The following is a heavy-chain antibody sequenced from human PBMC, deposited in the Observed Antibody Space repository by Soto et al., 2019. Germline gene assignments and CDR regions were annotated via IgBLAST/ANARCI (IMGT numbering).Heavy chain of an antibody. D-gene: IGHD5-12*01. CDR3: TRPHSYLGGYVNDY. Sequence: GGSLRLSCAASGFTFSGSAMHWVRQASGKGLEWVGRIRSKANSYATAYAASVKGRFTISRDDSKNTAYLQMNSLKTEDTAVYYCTRPHSYLGGYVNDYWGQGTLVTVSS. CDR2: IRSKANSYAT. J-gene: IGHJ4*02. V-gene: IGHV3-73*01. CDR1: GFTFSGSA.